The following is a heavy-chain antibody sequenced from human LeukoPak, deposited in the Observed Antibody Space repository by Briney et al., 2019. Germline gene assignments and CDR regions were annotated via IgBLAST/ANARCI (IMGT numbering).Heavy chain of an antibody. V-gene: IGHV3-21*01. J-gene: IGHJ6*02. CDR3: ARDRFDMVRGVIINYYGMDV. Sequence: PGGSLRLSCAASGFTFSSYSMNWVRQAPGKGLEWVSSISSSSSYIYYADSVKGRFTISRDNAKNSLYLQMNSLRAEDTAVYYCARDRFDMVRGVIINYYGMDVWGQGTTVTVSS. CDR1: GFTFSSYS. CDR2: ISSSSSYI. D-gene: IGHD3-10*01.